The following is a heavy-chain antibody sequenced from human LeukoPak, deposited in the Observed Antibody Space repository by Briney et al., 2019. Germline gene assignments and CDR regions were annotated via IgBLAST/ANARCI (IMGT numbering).Heavy chain of an antibody. V-gene: IGHV3-48*03. D-gene: IGHD6-13*01. CDR1: GSTFSSYE. CDR3: ATLRPRQQLVVDH. J-gene: IGHJ4*02. CDR2: ISGSGSTK. Sequence: GGSLRLSCAASGSTFSSYEMHWVRQAPGKGPEWVSYISGSGSTKYYADSVKGRFTISRDNALNSLHLQLSSLTDEDTAVYYCATLRPRQQLVVDHWGQGTLVTVSS.